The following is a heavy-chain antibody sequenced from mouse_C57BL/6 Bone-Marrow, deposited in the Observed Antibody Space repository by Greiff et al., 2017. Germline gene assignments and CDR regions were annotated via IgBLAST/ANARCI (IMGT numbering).Heavy chain of an antibody. CDR2: IYPGTGST. CDR3: ARGGYDSSYGYFDV. Sequence: VQLQQSGAEVVRPGASVKLSCKTSGYIFISYWIHWVKQRSGQGLEWIARIYPGTGSTYYNEKFKDKATLTADKSSSTAYMQLSSLKSEDSAVYFCARGGYDSSYGYFDVWGAGTTVTVSS. D-gene: IGHD1-1*01. CDR1: GYIFISYW. J-gene: IGHJ1*01. V-gene: IGHV1S132*01.